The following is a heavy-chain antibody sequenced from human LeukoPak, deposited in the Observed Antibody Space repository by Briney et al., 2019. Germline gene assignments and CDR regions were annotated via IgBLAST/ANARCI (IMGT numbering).Heavy chain of an antibody. D-gene: IGHD3-22*01. Sequence: SETLSLTCTVSGGSISSYYWSWIRQPAGEGLEWIGRIYTSGSPNYNPSLKSRVTMSVDTSKNQFSLKLSSVTAADTAVYYCARDELDYYDSSGYPKGYYFDYWGQGTLVTVSS. J-gene: IGHJ4*02. CDR3: ARDELDYYDSSGYPKGYYFDY. V-gene: IGHV4-4*07. CDR1: GGSISSYY. CDR2: IYTSGSP.